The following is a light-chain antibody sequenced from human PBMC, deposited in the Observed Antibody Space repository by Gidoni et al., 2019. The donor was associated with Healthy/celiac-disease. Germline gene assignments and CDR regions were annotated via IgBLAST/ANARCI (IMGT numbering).Light chain of an antibody. J-gene: IGKJ5*01. V-gene: IGKV1-39*01. CDR2: AAS. Sequence: EIQITQSSSSLSASVGARVTITCRSRQSISSYLNWYQQKPGKAPKLLLYAASSLQSGVPSRFSGSGSGTDVTLTISSLQPEDFATYYCQQSYSTPAITFGQGTRLEIK. CDR1: QSISSY. CDR3: QQSYSTPAIT.